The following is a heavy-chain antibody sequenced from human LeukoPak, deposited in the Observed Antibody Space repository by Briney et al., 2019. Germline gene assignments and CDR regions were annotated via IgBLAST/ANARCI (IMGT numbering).Heavy chain of an antibody. J-gene: IGHJ5*02. V-gene: IGHV4-34*01. D-gene: IGHD2-2*01. CDR1: GGSFSGYY. CDR2: INHSGST. Sequence: SETLSLTCAVYGGSFSGYYWSWIRQPPGKGLEWIGEINHSGSTNYNPSLKSRVTISVDTSKKQFSLRLTSMIAADTAVYYCARGQVPAARGYNWFDPWGQGTLVTVSS. CDR3: ARGQVPAARGYNWFDP.